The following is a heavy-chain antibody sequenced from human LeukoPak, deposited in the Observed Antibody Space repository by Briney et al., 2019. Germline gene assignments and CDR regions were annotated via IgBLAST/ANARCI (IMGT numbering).Heavy chain of an antibody. CDR3: ARSMGGYFDY. CDR2: IYYSGST. J-gene: IGHJ4*02. Sequence: PSETLSLTCTVSDGSISSSSYYWGWIRQPPGKGLEWIGSIYYSGSTYYNPSLKSRVTISVDTSKNQFSLKLSSVTAADTAVYYCARSMGGYFDYWGQGTLVTVSS. D-gene: IGHD3-16*01. CDR1: DGSISSSSYY. V-gene: IGHV4-39*07.